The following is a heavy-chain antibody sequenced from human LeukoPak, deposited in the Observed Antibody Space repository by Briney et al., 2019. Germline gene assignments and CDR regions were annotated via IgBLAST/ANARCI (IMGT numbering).Heavy chain of an antibody. CDR1: GGTFSSYA. V-gene: IGHV1-69*04. D-gene: IGHD5-18*01. J-gene: IGHJ4*02. CDR3: ARALNTAMDVSAFGY. Sequence: ASVKVSCKASGGTFSSYAISWVRQAPGQGLEWMGRIIPILGIANYAQKFQGRVTITADKSTSTAYMELSSLRSEDTAVYYCARALNTAMDVSAFGYWGQETLVTVSS. CDR2: IIPILGIA.